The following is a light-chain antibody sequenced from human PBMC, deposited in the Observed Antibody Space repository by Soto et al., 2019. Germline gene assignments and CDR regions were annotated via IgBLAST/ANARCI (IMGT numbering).Light chain of an antibody. Sequence: DIQMTXSPSSVSASXXXRVTITCRASQGISSFLAWYQQKPGKAPNLLIYVASTLQSGVPSRFSGSGSGTDFTLTISSLQPEDFATYYCQHANSFPITFGQGTRLEIK. V-gene: IGKV1D-12*01. CDR2: VAS. CDR1: QGISSF. CDR3: QHANSFPIT. J-gene: IGKJ5*01.